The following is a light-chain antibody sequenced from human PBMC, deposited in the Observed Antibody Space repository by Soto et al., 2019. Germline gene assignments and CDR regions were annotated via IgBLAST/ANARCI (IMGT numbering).Light chain of an antibody. Sequence: QPVMTQSSSASASLGSSVKLTCTLSSGHSSYIIAWHQQQPGKAPRYLMKLEGSARYNKGSGVPDPFSGSSSWADGYLTMSNLQSEDEADYYCETWDSNTFSVFGTGPQVTVL. J-gene: IGLJ1*01. CDR1: SGHSSYI. V-gene: IGLV4-60*03. CDR2: LEGSARY. CDR3: ETWDSNTFSV.